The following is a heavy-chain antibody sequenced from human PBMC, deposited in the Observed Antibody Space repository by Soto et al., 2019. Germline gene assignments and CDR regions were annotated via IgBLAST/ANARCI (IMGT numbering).Heavy chain of an antibody. CDR2: ISGSGGST. CDR1: RFTFSSYA. J-gene: IGHJ4*02. Sequence: GGSLRLSCAASRFTFSSYAMHWVRQAPGEGQGLRRGLEWVSAISGSGGSTYYADSVKGRFTISRDNSKNTLYLQMNSLRAEDTAVYYCAKIAGPNKSITMIVVVIISLLSLWGQGTLVTVSS. CDR3: AKIAGPNKSITMIVVVIISLLSL. D-gene: IGHD3-22*01. V-gene: IGHV3-23*01.